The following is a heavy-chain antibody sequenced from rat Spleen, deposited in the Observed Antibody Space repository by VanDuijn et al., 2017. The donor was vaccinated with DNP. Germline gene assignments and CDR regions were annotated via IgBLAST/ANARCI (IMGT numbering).Heavy chain of an antibody. CDR2: ISPSDNRT. V-gene: IGHV5-27*01. J-gene: IGHJ2*01. D-gene: IGHD1-11*01. CDR3: TTDFERGY. CDR1: GFTFSNFY. Sequence: EVQLVESGGGLIQPGRSLKLSCAASGFTFSNFYMAWVRQAPKKGLEWVAAISPSDNRTYYPASVKGRFTISRDNAKSTLYLQMDSLRSEDTATFYCTTDFERGYWGQGVMVTVSS.